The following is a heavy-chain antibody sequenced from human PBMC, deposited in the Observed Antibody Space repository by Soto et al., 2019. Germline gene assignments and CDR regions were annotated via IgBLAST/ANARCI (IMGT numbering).Heavy chain of an antibody. V-gene: IGHV4-31*03. J-gene: IGHJ6*02. CDR1: GGSISSGGYY. D-gene: IGHD4-17*01. Sequence: QVQLQESGPGLVKPSQTLSLTCTVSGGSISSGGYYWSWIRQHPGKGLEWIGYIYCSGSTYYNPSLKSRVTISVDTSKNQFSLKLSSVTAADTAVYYCARAYDYGVDNYYYGMDVWGQGTTVTVSS. CDR3: ARAYDYGVDNYYYGMDV. CDR2: IYCSGST.